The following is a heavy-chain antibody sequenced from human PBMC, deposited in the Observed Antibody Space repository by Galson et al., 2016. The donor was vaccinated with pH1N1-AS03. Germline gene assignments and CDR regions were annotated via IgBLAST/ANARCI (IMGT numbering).Heavy chain of an antibody. CDR3: ARGDPAVADFVY. CDR2: IYTSGVT. Sequence: TLSLTCTVSGDSFSSNIYYWNWLRQPAGKGLEWIGRIYTSGVTHYHPSLESRATISIDTSKKQFSLELTSVTAADTAMYYCARGDPAVADFVYWGHGTLVTVSS. D-gene: IGHD6-19*01. J-gene: IGHJ4*01. V-gene: IGHV4-61*02. CDR1: GDSFSSNIYY.